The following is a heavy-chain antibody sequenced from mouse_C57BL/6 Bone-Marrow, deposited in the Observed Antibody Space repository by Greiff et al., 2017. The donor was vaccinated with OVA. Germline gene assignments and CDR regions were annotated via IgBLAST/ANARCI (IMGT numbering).Heavy chain of an antibody. J-gene: IGHJ1*03. CDR3: ARDAELGRNWYFDV. CDR2: SRNKANDYTT. Sequence: EVQRVESGGGLVQSGRSLRLSCATSGFTFSDFYMEWVRQAPGKGLEWIAASRNKANDYTTEYSASVKGRFIVSRDTSQSILYLQMNALRAEDTAIYYCARDAELGRNWYFDVWGTGTTVTVSS. V-gene: IGHV7-1*01. CDR1: GFTFSDFY. D-gene: IGHD4-1*01.